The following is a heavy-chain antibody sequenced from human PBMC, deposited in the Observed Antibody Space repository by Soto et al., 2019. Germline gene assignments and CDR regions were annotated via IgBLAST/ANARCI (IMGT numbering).Heavy chain of an antibody. CDR1: GFTFSSNA. CDR3: ARPLWRDDYNWGYFDL. Sequence: QVQLVESGGGVVQPGRSLRLSCAASGFTFSSNAMHWVRQAPGKGLEWVAVISYDGSNKYYADSVKGRFTISRDNSKNTLYLQMNSLRLEDTAVYYCARPLWRDDYNWGYFDLWGRGTLVTVSS. J-gene: IGHJ2*01. V-gene: IGHV3-30-3*01. D-gene: IGHD4-4*01. CDR2: ISYDGSNK.